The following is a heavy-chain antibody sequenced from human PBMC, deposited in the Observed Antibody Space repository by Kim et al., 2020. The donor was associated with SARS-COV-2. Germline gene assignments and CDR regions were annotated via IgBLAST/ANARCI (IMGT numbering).Heavy chain of an antibody. J-gene: IGHJ1*01. V-gene: IGHV3-23*01. D-gene: IGHD3-9*01. CDR2: ITSSRST. CDR1: GFTFSAYY. CDR3: STRAGRDYDW. Sequence: GGSLRLSCAASGFTFSAYYMSWIRQAPGKGLEWVSSITSSRSTIYSDAVEVRFSITTGDSANKLQFQMINRMVAETGVEYYSTRAGRDYDWGGQ.